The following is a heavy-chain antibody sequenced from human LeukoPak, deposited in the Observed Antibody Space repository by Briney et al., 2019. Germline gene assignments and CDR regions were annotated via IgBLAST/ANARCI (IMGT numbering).Heavy chain of an antibody. D-gene: IGHD3-10*01. CDR2: IYYTGST. J-gene: IGHJ4*02. V-gene: IGHV4-39*01. CDR3: ARRPGSGSRHFDY. Sequence: LETLSLTCTVSGGSISTSSYYWSWIRQPPGKRPEWIGTIYYTGSTYYNPSLKSRVTISVDASKNQFSLILSSVTAADTAVYYCARRPGSGSRHFDYWGQGTLVTVSS. CDR1: GGSISTSSYY.